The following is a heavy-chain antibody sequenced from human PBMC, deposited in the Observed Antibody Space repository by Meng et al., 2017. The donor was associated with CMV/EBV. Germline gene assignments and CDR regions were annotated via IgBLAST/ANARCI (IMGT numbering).Heavy chain of an antibody. J-gene: IGHJ6*02. D-gene: IGHD4-11*01. V-gene: IGHV1-2*02. CDR1: GYTFTGYY. CDR2: INPNSGGT. CDR3: ARGMTTDYYYYGMDV. Sequence: ASVKVSCKASGYTFTGYYMHWVRQAPGQGLEWMGWINPNSGGTNYEQKFQGRVTMTRDTSISTAYMELSRLRSDDTAVYYCARGMTTDYYYYGMDVWGQGTTVTVSS.